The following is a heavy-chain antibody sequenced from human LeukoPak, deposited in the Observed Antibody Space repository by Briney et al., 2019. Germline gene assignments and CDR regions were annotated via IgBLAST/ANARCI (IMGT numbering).Heavy chain of an antibody. V-gene: IGHV4-59*08. J-gene: IGHJ5*02. Sequence: SETLSLTCTVSGGSISSYYWSWIRQPPGKGLEWIGYIYYSGSTNYNPSLKSRVTISVDTSKNQFSLKLSSVTAADTAVYYCARGQIAAAGVRVDPWGQGTLVTVSS. CDR3: ARGQIAAAGVRVDP. CDR1: GGSISSYY. CDR2: IYYSGST. D-gene: IGHD6-13*01.